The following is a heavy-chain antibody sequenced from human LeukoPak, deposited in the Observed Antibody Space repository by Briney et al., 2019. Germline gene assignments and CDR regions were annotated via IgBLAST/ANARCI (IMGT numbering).Heavy chain of an antibody. CDR2: IYTSGST. D-gene: IGHD2-15*01. CDR1: GGSISSYY. J-gene: IGHJ4*02. CDR3: ARLLYCSGGSCYWYFDY. V-gene: IGHV4-4*07. Sequence: MPSETLSLTCTVSGGSISSYYWSWIRQPAGKGLEWIGRIYTSGSTNYNPSLKSRVTMSVDTSKNQFSLKLSSVTAADTAVYYCARLLYCSGGSCYWYFDYWGQGTLVTVSS.